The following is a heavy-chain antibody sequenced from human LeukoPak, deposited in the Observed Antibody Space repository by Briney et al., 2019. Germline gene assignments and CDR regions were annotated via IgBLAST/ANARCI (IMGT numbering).Heavy chain of an antibody. D-gene: IGHD5-18*01. CDR3: ARVGYLGIQLWSVAFDI. J-gene: IGHJ3*02. CDR2: ISYDGSNK. V-gene: IGHV3-30*01. Sequence: GGSLRLSCAASGFTFSSYAMHWVRQAPGKGLEWVAVISYDGSNKYYAGSVKGRFTISRDNSKNTLYLQMNSLRAEDTAVYYCARVGYLGIQLWSVAFDIWGQGTMVTVSS. CDR1: GFTFSSYA.